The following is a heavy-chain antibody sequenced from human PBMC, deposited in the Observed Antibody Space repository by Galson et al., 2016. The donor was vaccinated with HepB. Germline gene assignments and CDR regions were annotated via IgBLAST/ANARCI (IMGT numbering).Heavy chain of an antibody. CDR3: ANQHTTGWYSCLTH. D-gene: IGHD6-19*01. CDR1: GDSISSNDYY. V-gene: IGHV3-23*01. CDR2: ISDSGSST. J-gene: IGHJ4*02. Sequence: LSLTCTISGDSISSNDYYWGWIRQPPGKGLEWVSGISDSGSSTSYADSVKGRFTISRDNSKNTLYLQMNSLRAEDTAIYYCANQHTTGWYSCLTHWGQGTLVTVSS.